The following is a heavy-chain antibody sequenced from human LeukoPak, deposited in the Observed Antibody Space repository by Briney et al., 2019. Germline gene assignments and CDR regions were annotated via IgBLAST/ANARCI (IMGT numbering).Heavy chain of an antibody. V-gene: IGHV1-69*13. CDR3: AKDGSYSSSWPNYYYYGMDV. Sequence: ASVKVSCKASGGTFSSYAISWVRQAPGQGLEWMGGIIPIFGTANYAQKFQGRVTITADESTSTAYMELSSLRSEDTAVYYCAKDGSYSSSWPNYYYYGMDVWGQGTTVTVSS. CDR2: IIPIFGTA. D-gene: IGHD6-13*01. J-gene: IGHJ6*02. CDR1: GGTFSSYA.